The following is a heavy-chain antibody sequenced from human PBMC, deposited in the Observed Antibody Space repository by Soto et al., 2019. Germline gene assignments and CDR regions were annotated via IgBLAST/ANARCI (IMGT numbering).Heavy chain of an antibody. V-gene: IGHV1-18*01. CDR1: GYTFTSYG. CDR2: ISAYNGNT. J-gene: IGHJ6*02. CDR3: ARGEITFGGVIANVYYYGMDV. D-gene: IGHD3-16*02. Sequence: ASVKVSCKASGYTFTSYGISWVRQAPGQGLEWMGWISAYNGNTNYAQKLQGRVTMTTDTSTSTAYMELRSLRSDDTAVYYCARGEITFGGVIANVYYYGMDVWGQGTTVTVSS.